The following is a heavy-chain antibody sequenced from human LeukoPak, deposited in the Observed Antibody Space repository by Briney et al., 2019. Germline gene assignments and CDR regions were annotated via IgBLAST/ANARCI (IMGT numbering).Heavy chain of an antibody. CDR3: ARRTTKKNYSDFILDY. D-gene: IGHD4-11*01. Sequence: GGSLRLSCAASGFTFSSYAIHWVRQAPGKGLEWVAVISYDGSNKYYADSVKGRFTISRDNSKNTLYLQMNSLRPEDTAVYYCARRTTKKNYSDFILDYWGQGTLVTVSS. J-gene: IGHJ4*02. CDR1: GFTFSSYA. CDR2: ISYDGSNK. V-gene: IGHV3-30*04.